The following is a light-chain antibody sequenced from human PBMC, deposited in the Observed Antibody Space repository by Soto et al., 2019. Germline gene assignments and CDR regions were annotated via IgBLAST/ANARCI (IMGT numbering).Light chain of an antibody. Sequence: EERANGTCRASQTVTTDLAWYQQKPGQAPRLVIHGASTRATDFPARFSGSGSGTEFTLTISSLQSEDIAVYYCHQYYTWPRTFGQGTKVDI. CDR3: HQYYTWPRT. CDR1: QTVTTD. V-gene: IGKV3-15*01. J-gene: IGKJ1*01. CDR2: GAS.